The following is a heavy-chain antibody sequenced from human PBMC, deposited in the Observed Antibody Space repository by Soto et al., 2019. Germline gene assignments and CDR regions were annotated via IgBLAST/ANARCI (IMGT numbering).Heavy chain of an antibody. D-gene: IGHD6-19*01. CDR2: INHSGST. J-gene: IGHJ4*02. Sequence: QVQLQQWGAGLLKPSETLSLTCAVYGGSFSGYYWSWIRHPPGKGQEWIGEINHSGSTNYNPSLKSRVTISVDTSKNQFSLKLSSVTAADTAVYYCARQGYSSGWSPGYWGQGTLVTVSS. V-gene: IGHV4-34*01. CDR1: GGSFSGYY. CDR3: ARQGYSSGWSPGY.